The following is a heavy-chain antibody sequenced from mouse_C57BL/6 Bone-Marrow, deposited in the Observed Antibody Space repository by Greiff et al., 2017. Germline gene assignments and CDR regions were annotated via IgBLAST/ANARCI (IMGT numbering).Heavy chain of an antibody. CDR3: ARGAYWYFDV. CDR1: GYTFTSYW. Sequence: VQLKQPGAELVKPGASVKLSCKASGYTFTSYWMHWVKQRPGQGLEWIGMIHPNSGSTNYNEKFKSKATLTVDKSSSTAYMQLSSLTSEDSAVYYCARGAYWYFDVWGTGTTVTVSS. CDR2: IHPNSGST. J-gene: IGHJ1*03. V-gene: IGHV1-64*01.